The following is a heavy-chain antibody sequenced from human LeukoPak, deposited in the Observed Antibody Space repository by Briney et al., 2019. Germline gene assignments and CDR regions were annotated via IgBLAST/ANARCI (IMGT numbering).Heavy chain of an antibody. Sequence: PGGSLRLSCAASGSTFSSYAMSWVRQAPGKGLEWVSAISGSGGSTYYADSVKGRFTISRDNSKNTLYLQMNSLRAEDTAVYYCAKGMVRGVYYFDYWGQGTLVTVSS. J-gene: IGHJ4*02. CDR1: GSTFSSYA. V-gene: IGHV3-23*01. CDR2: ISGSGGST. D-gene: IGHD3-10*01. CDR3: AKGMVRGVYYFDY.